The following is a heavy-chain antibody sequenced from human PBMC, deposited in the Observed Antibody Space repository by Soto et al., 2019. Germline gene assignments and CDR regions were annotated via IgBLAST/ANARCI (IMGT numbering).Heavy chain of an antibody. D-gene: IGHD3-16*01. J-gene: IGHJ4*02. CDR2: IFYSGIS. CDR1: GDSITSGVHY. Sequence: QVQLQESGPGLVKPSQTLSLTCTVSGDSITSGVHYWSWIRQHPGKGLEWIGYIFYSGISYYNPSLRRSITISVDTSKDQFSLTARSGTGGGTAVYYWWRDRIMVKFGGGSGGRGIDSWGQGTLVTVSS. V-gene: IGHV4-31*01. CDR3: WRDRIMVKFGGGSGGRGIDS.